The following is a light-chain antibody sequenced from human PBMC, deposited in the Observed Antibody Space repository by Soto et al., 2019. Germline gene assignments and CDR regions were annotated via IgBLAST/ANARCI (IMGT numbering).Light chain of an antibody. CDR1: QDISNN. J-gene: IGKJ4*01. CDR2: AVS. Sequence: DIQMTQSPSSLSASVGDTVTITCRASQDISNNLAWLQQKPGKAPKSLISAVSNLQSGVPSRFSGSGSGTDFTLTISRLQPEDFATYYCQQYKVYPRTFGGGTKVDVK. V-gene: IGKV1-16*01. CDR3: QQYKVYPRT.